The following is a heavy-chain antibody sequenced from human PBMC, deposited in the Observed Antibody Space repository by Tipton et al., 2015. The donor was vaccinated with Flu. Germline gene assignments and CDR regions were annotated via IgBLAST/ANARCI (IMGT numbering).Heavy chain of an antibody. CDR1: GGSISSSSYY. Sequence: TLSLTCTVSGGSISSSSYYWGWIRQPPGKGLEWIGSIYYSGSTYYNPPLKSRVTISVDTSKNQFSLKLSSVTAADTAVYYCARGVAAAGTSYYFDYWGQGTLVTVSS. CDR3: ARGVAAAGTSYYFDY. CDR2: IYYSGST. D-gene: IGHD6-13*01. J-gene: IGHJ4*02. V-gene: IGHV4-39*07.